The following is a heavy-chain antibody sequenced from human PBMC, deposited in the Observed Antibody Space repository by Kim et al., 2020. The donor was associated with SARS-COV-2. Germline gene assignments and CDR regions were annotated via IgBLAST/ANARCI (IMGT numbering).Heavy chain of an antibody. CDR3: ARRTRVLGNNCYKTNLNYFFVF. CDR1: GGSSSGYY. CDR2: INHSGRT. D-gene: IGHD7-27*01. J-gene: IGHJ4*02. Sequence: SETLSLTCAVYGGSSSGYYWSWIRQPPGKGLEWIGEINHSGRTNYNPSLKSRFTISVDTSKNQFSLKLRSVTAADTAVYYCARRTRVLGNNCYKTNLNYFFVFWGQGTLVTASS. V-gene: IGHV4-34*01.